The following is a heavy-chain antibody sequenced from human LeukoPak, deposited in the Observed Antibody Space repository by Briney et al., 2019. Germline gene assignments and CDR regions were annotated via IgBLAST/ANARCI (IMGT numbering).Heavy chain of an antibody. CDR2: INHSGST. Sequence: SETLSLTCAVYGGSFSGHYWSWIRQPPGKGLEWIGEINHSGSTNYNPSLKSRVTISVHTSKNQFSLKLSSVTAADTAVYYCARGPPRYYYDSSGYFTDYWGQGTLVTVSS. J-gene: IGHJ4*02. CDR3: ARGPPRYYYDSSGYFTDY. CDR1: GGSFSGHY. V-gene: IGHV4-34*01. D-gene: IGHD3-22*01.